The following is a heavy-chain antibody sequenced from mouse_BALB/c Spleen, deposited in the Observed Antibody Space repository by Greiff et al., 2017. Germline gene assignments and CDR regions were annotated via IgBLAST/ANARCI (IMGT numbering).Heavy chain of an antibody. D-gene: IGHD2-14*01. V-gene: IGHV1S81*02. CDR3: ARKVPFAY. CDR1: GYTFTSYW. CDR2: INPSNGRT. J-gene: IGHJ3*01. Sequence: QVHVKQPGAELVKPGASVKLSCKASGYTFTSYWMHWVKQRPGQGLEWIGEINPSNGRTNYNEKFKSKATLTVDKSSSTAYMQLSSLTSEDSAVYYCARKVPFAYWGQGTLVTVSA.